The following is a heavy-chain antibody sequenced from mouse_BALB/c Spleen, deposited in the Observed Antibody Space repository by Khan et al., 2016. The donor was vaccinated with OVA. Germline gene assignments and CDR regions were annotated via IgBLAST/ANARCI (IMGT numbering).Heavy chain of an antibody. V-gene: IGHV1S135*01. Sequence: VQLKESGPELMKPGASVNISCKASGYSFTSYYIHWVKQSHGKSLEWIGYIDPFNGGTDYNQKFKGKATLTVDKASSTADMHLSSLTSEDSAVYYCSRGAFGYWGQGTLVTVSA. J-gene: IGHJ3*01. CDR2: IDPFNGGT. CDR1: GYSFTSYY. CDR3: SRGAFGY.